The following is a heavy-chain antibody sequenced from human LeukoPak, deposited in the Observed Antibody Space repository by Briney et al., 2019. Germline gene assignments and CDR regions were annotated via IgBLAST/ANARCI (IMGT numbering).Heavy chain of an antibody. J-gene: IGHJ4*02. CDR2: IAPVDSDT. CDR1: GYRFTNYW. D-gene: IGHD3-10*01. V-gene: IGHV5-51*01. Sequence: GESLKISCKTSGYRFTNYWIGWVRQMPGKGLEWMGFIAPVDSDTRYSPSFQGRVTISADKSITTAYLQWSSLQASDTAMYYCARQGSLYYFDYWAQGTLVTVSS. CDR3: ARQGSLYYFDY.